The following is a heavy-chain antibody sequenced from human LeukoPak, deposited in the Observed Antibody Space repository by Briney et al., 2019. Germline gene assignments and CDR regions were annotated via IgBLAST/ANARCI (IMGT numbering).Heavy chain of an antibody. Sequence: SETLSLTCTVSGGSISSYYWSWIRQPPGKGLEWIGYIYYSGSTNYNPSLKSRVTISVETSKNEFSLKLRSVTAADTAVYYCARDYQGGYGDKTVDYWGQGTLVTVSS. V-gene: IGHV4-59*01. CDR3: ARDYQGGYGDKTVDY. J-gene: IGHJ4*02. CDR2: IYYSGST. D-gene: IGHD4-17*01. CDR1: GGSISSYY.